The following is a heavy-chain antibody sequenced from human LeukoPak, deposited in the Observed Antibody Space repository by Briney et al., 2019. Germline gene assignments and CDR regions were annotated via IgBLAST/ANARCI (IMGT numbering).Heavy chain of an antibody. D-gene: IGHD6-13*01. Sequence: SETLSLTCTVSGGSISSYYWSWIRQPPGKGLEWIGYIYYSGSTNYNPSLKSRVTTSVDTSKNQFSLKLSSVTAADTAVYYCARGESSGWYYFNNWGQRILVTVSS. CDR3: ARGESSGWYYFNN. V-gene: IGHV4-59*01. J-gene: IGHJ4*02. CDR1: GGSISSYY. CDR2: IYYSGST.